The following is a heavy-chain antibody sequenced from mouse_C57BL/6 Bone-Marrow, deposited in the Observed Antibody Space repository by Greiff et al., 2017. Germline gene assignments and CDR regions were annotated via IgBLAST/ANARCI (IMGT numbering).Heavy chain of an antibody. CDR2: ILPGRGST. V-gene: IGHV1-9*01. J-gene: IGHJ3*01. CDR1: GYTFTGYW. CDR3: ARWGIGYGSSYGFAY. D-gene: IGHD1-1*01. Sequence: VQLQQSGAELMKPGASVKLSCKATGYTFTGYWIAWVKQRPGHGLEWIGEILPGRGSTNYNEKVKGKATFTADTSSNTAYMQLSSRTTEDSAIYYCARWGIGYGSSYGFAYWGQGTLVTVSA.